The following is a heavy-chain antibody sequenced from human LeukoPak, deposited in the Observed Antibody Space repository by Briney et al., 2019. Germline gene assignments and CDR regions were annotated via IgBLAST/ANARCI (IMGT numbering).Heavy chain of an antibody. V-gene: IGHV4-34*01. CDR3: ARREGYNWFDP. D-gene: IGHD1-26*01. CDR2: INHSGST. Sequence: SETLSLTCAVYGGSFSGYYWSWIRQPPGKGLEWIGEINHSGSTNYNPSLKSRVTISVDTSKNQFSLKLSSVTAADTAVYYCARREGYNWFDPWGQGTLVTVSS. CDR1: GGSFSGYY. J-gene: IGHJ5*02.